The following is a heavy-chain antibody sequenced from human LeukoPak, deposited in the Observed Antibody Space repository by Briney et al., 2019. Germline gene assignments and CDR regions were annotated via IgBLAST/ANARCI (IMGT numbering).Heavy chain of an antibody. CDR2: ISSRSNYI. CDR1: GFTFNNYS. J-gene: IGHJ6*04. V-gene: IGHV3-21*01. Sequence: GGSLRLSCAASGFTFNNYSMNWVRQAPGKGLEWVSSISSRSNYIYYPDSVKGRFTISRDNAKNSLYLQMNSLRAEDTAVYYCARDDYRSMDVWGKGTTVTISS. CDR3: ARDDYRSMDV. D-gene: IGHD4/OR15-4a*01.